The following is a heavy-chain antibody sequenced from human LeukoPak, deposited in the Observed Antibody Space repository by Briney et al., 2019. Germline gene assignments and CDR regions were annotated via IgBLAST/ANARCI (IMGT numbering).Heavy chain of an antibody. V-gene: IGHV1-2*02. CDR1: GYTFTGYY. Sequence: VASVKVSCKASGYTFTGYYMHWVRQAPGQGLEWMGWINPNSGGTNYAQKFQGRVTMTRDTSISTAYMELSRLRSDDTAVYYCARAEWLRQGDTGDYWGQGTLVTVSS. CDR3: ARAEWLRQGDTGDY. J-gene: IGHJ4*02. D-gene: IGHD5-12*01. CDR2: INPNSGGT.